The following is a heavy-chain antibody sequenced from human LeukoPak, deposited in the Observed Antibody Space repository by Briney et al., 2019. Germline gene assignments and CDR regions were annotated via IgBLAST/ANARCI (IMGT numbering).Heavy chain of an antibody. J-gene: IGHJ4*02. CDR3: ARQRDYYDSSGYTYYFDC. CDR1: GFTFSSYD. V-gene: IGHV3-21*01. Sequence: PGGSLRLSCAASGFTFSSYDMNWVRQAPGKGLQWVSSITTSSSYKYYADSVKGRFTISRDNAKNSLYLEMNSLRAEDTAVYYCARQRDYYDSSGYTYYFDCWGQGTLVTAPS. D-gene: IGHD3-22*01. CDR2: ITTSSSYK.